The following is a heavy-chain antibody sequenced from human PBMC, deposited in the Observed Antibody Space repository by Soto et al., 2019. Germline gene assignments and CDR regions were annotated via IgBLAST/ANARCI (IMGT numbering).Heavy chain of an antibody. D-gene: IGHD6-13*01. CDR3: ATSSSWYIYWYFDL. J-gene: IGHJ2*01. CDR1: GFTFSSYW. Sequence: GGSLRLSCAASGFTFSSYWMSWVRQAPGKGLEWVANIKQDGSEKYYVDSVKGRFTISRDNAKNSLYLQMNSLRAEDTAVYYCATSSSWYIYWYFDLWGRGTLVTVSS. CDR2: IKQDGSEK. V-gene: IGHV3-7*01.